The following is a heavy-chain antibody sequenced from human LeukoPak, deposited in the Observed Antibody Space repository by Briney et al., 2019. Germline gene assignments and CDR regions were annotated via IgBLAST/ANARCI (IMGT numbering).Heavy chain of an antibody. CDR1: GFTFDDYA. D-gene: IGHD1-1*01. CDR2: ISWNSGSI. V-gene: IGHV3-9*01. Sequence: GGPLRLSCAASGFTFDDYAMHWVRQAPGEGLEWVSGISWNSGSIGYADSVKGRFTISRDNAKNSLYLQMNSLRAEDTALYYCAKDPGYPSDYAFDIWGQGTMVTVSS. J-gene: IGHJ3*02. CDR3: AKDPGYPSDYAFDI.